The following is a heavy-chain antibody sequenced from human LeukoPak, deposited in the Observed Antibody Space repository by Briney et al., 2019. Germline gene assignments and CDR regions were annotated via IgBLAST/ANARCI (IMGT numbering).Heavy chain of an antibody. V-gene: IGHV1-2*02. Sequence: ASVKVSCKASGYTFTGYYMHWVRQAPGQGLEWMGWINPNSGGTNYAQKFQGRGTMTRDTSISTAYMELSRLRSDDTAVYYCARVQSYDFWSGYYTVDSWGQGTLVTVSS. CDR1: GYTFTGYY. J-gene: IGHJ4*02. CDR3: ARVQSYDFWSGYYTVDS. CDR2: INPNSGGT. D-gene: IGHD3-3*01.